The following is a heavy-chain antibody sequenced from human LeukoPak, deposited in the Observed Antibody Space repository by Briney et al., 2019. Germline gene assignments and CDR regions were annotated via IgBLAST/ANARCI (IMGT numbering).Heavy chain of an antibody. D-gene: IGHD3-16*02. CDR2: INPSGGST. V-gene: IGHV1-46*01. CDR3: ERVPRFWGSYRNNYYFDY. CDR1: EYTVTTYY. Sequence: GASVKLSSTASEYTVTTYYMHWVRQAPGQGLEWRGIINPSGGSTRCAQRFQGSATMTRDTSTSTVYKELSTLRSEDTAVYYCERVPRFWGSYRNNYYFDYWGQGTLVTVS. J-gene: IGHJ4*02.